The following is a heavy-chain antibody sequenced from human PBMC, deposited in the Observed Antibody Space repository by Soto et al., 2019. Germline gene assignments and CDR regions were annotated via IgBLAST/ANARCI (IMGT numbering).Heavy chain of an antibody. Sequence: PGGSLRLSCAASGFTFSSYAMSWVRQAPGKGLEWVSAISGSGGSTYYADSVKGRLTISRDNSKNTLYLQMNSLRAEDTAVYYCAKDLIEALALVDAFDIWGQGTMVTVSS. V-gene: IGHV3-23*01. D-gene: IGHD1-26*01. J-gene: IGHJ3*02. CDR1: GFTFSSYA. CDR2: ISGSGGST. CDR3: AKDLIEALALVDAFDI.